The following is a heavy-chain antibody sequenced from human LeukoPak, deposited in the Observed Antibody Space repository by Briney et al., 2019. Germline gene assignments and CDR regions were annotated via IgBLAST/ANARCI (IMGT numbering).Heavy chain of an antibody. D-gene: IGHD5-12*01. CDR1: GTFSGYFSTTYY. CDR2: IRHDGHT. J-gene: IGHJ3*01. Sequence: SETLSLTCTISGTFSGYFSTTYYWGWIRQPPGKGLEWIASIRHDGHTYYNASLKSQVTISIDMSRNQFSLKLSSLTAADTAVYYCARQMATKGEWAFDVWGQGTMVTVSS. V-gene: IGHV4-38-2*02. CDR3: ARQMATKGEWAFDV.